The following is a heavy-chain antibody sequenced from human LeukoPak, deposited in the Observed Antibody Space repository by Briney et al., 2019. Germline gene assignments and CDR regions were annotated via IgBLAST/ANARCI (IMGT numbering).Heavy chain of an antibody. Sequence: GRSLRLSCAASGFTFSSYGMHWVRQAPDKGLEWVAVISYDGSNKYYADSVKGRFTISRDNSKNTLYLQMNSLRAEDTAVYYCAKDAYYDFWLNWFDPWGQGTLVTVSS. CDR3: AKDAYYDFWLNWFDP. D-gene: IGHD3-3*01. CDR1: GFTFSSYG. CDR2: ISYDGSNK. V-gene: IGHV3-30*18. J-gene: IGHJ5*02.